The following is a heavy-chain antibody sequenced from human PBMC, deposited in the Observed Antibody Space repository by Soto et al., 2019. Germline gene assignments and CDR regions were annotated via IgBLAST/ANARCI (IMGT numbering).Heavy chain of an antibody. J-gene: IGHJ3*02. Sequence: GGSLRLSCAASGFTFSSYAMHWDRQAPGKGLEWVSGITGGGGFTNYADPVKGRFTISRDNSWNTLYLQLNSLRAEDTAVYYCAKLLAAAASWDAFDIWGQGTMVTVSS. V-gene: IGHV3-23*01. CDR2: ITGGGGFT. D-gene: IGHD6-25*01. CDR3: AKLLAAAASWDAFDI. CDR1: GFTFSSYA.